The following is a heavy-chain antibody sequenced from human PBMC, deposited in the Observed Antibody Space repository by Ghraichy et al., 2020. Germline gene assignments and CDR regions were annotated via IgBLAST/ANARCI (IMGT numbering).Heavy chain of an antibody. Sequence: SETLSLTCTVSGGSISSYYWSWIRQPPGKGLEWIAYIYYSGSTNYNPSLKSRVTISLDTSKNQFSLKLSSVTAADTAVYYCARLRWEYSGSYYAFDYWGQGTLVTVSS. CDR2: IYYSGST. CDR1: GGSISSYY. J-gene: IGHJ4*02. V-gene: IGHV4-59*08. D-gene: IGHD1-26*01. CDR3: ARLRWEYSGSYYAFDY.